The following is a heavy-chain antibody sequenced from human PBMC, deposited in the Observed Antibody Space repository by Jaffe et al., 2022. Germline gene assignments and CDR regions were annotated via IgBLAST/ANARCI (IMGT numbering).Heavy chain of an antibody. J-gene: IGHJ4*02. CDR1: GFTFGDYA. CDR3: TRDHYYDSSGYQPLDY. D-gene: IGHD3-22*01. Sequence: EVQLVESGGGLVQPGRSLRLSCTASGFTFGDYAMSWVRQAPGKGLEWVGFIRSKAYGGTTEYAASVKGRFTISRDDSKSIAYLQMNSLKTEDTAVYYCTRDHYYDSSGYQPLDYWGQGTLVTVSS. CDR2: IRSKAYGGTT. V-gene: IGHV3-49*04.